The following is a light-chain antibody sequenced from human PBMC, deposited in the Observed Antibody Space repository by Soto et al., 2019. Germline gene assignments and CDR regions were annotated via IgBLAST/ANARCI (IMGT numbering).Light chain of an antibody. CDR3: QQRSNWLYT. CDR1: QSVSSY. V-gene: IGKV3-11*01. Sequence: EIVLTQPPATLSLSPGERATLSCRASQSVSSYLAWYQQKPGQAPRLLIYDASNRATGIPARFSGSGSGTDFTLTISSLEPEDFAVYYCQQRSNWLYTFGQGTKVDIK. J-gene: IGKJ2*01. CDR2: DAS.